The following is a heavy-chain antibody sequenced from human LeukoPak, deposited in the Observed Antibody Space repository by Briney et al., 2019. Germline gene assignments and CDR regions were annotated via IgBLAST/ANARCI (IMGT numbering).Heavy chain of an antibody. CDR2: IYYSGST. CDR3: ARSFGVGFLEWLTYFDY. D-gene: IGHD3-3*01. Sequence: SETLSLTCTVSGGSISSSSYYWGWIRQPPGKGLEWIGSIYYSGSTYYNPSLKSRVTISVDRSKNQFSLKLSSVTAADTAVYYCARSFGVGFLEWLTYFDYWGQGTLVTVSS. CDR1: GGSISSSSYY. J-gene: IGHJ4*02. V-gene: IGHV4-39*07.